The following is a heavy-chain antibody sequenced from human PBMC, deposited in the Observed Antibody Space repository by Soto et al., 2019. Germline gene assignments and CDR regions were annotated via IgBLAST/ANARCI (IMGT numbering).Heavy chain of an antibody. CDR3: ATRSVTAPR. CDR2: IYSGGST. D-gene: IGHD4-17*01. V-gene: IGHV3-53*04. J-gene: IGHJ4*02. Sequence: EVQLVESGGGLVQPGGSLRLSCAASGFCVSSNYMSWVRQAPGKGLECVSLIYSGGSTYYADSVKGRFTISRHNFNNTLYLQMNSQRSDDTAVYYCATRSVTAPRWGQGTLVTVSS. CDR1: GFCVSSNY.